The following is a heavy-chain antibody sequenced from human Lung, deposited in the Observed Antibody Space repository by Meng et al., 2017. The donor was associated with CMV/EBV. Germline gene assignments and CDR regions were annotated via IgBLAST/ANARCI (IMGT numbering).Heavy chain of an antibody. CDR1: GYTVTEFS. Sequence: SGYTVTEFSMHWVRQTPGKGLEWMAAFDPEEGERLYAQNFQGRVTLTEDTSTNTAYMELSSLRLDDTAVYYCATGPPPVILGQSDIEYWGQGTLVTVSS. CDR3: ATGPPPVILGQSDIEY. J-gene: IGHJ4*02. D-gene: IGHD6-19*01. CDR2: FDPEEGER. V-gene: IGHV1-24*01.